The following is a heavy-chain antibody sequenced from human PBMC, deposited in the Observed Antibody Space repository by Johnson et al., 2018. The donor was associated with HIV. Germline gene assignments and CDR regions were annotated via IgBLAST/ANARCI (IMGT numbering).Heavy chain of an antibody. V-gene: IGHV3-66*01. D-gene: IGHD4-17*01. J-gene: IGHJ3*01. CDR1: GFTVSSYY. CDR3: AKDMMGVDYGDYDEAAFDV. Sequence: VQLVESGGGLVQPGGSLRLSCAASGFTVSSYYMSWVRQAPGKGLEWVSVLFSGGSTYYADSVKGRFTISSDNSKNTLYLQMNSLRAEDTALYHCAKDMMGVDYGDYDEAAFDVWGQGTMVTVSA. CDR2: LFSGGST.